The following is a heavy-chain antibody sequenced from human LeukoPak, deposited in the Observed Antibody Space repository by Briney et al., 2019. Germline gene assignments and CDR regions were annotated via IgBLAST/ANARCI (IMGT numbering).Heavy chain of an antibody. CDR3: AKDLRQWELDGFDY. J-gene: IGHJ4*02. CDR2: ISGSGGST. V-gene: IGHV3-23*01. CDR1: GFTFSNYA. Sequence: PGGSLRLSCAVSGFTFSNYAMSWVRQAPGKGLEWVSTISGSGGSTFYADSVKGRFTISRDNSKNTLYLRMNSLRAEDTAVYYCAKDLRQWELDGFDYWGQGTLVTVSS. D-gene: IGHD1-26*01.